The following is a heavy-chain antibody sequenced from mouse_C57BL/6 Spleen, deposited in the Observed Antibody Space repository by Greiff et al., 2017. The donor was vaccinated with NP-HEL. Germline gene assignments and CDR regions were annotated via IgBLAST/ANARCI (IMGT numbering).Heavy chain of an antibody. CDR2: IYPRSGNT. D-gene: IGHD2-4*01. CDR3: ARYDYDKTLDY. CDR1: GYTFTSYG. V-gene: IGHV1-81*01. Sequence: QVQLKESGAELARPGASVKLSCKASGYTFTSYGISWVKQRTGQGLEWIGEIYPRSGNTYYNEKFKGKATLTADKSSSTAYMELRSLTSEDSAVYFCARYDYDKTLDYWGQGTTLTVSS. J-gene: IGHJ2*01.